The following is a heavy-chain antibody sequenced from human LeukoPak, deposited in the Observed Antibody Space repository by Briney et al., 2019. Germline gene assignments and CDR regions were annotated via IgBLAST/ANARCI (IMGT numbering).Heavy chain of an antibody. Sequence: SVKVSCKASGDTLGNYAITWVRQAPGQGLEWMGRIIPIFGTTYYAQKFQGRVTITADKSTNTAYMEMSSLKSEDTAVYYCAREPGGFRKYLAYWGQGTLLTVSS. CDR2: IIPIFGTT. CDR3: AREPGGFRKYLAY. CDR1: GDTLGNYA. V-gene: IGHV1-69*06. D-gene: IGHD2-15*01. J-gene: IGHJ4*02.